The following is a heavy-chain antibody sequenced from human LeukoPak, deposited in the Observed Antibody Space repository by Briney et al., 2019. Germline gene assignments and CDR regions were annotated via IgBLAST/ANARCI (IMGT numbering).Heavy chain of an antibody. Sequence: WGSLRLSCVASGFTFSNYWLHWVRQAPGKGLVWVSRINIDESTANYADSVKGRFTISRDNAKNTLYLQMNSLRAEDTAVYYCASNEYSSSGSGQVDVWGQGTTVTVSS. D-gene: IGHD5-18*01. J-gene: IGHJ6*02. CDR2: INIDESTA. CDR3: ASNEYSSSGSGQVDV. CDR1: GFTFSNYW. V-gene: IGHV3-74*01.